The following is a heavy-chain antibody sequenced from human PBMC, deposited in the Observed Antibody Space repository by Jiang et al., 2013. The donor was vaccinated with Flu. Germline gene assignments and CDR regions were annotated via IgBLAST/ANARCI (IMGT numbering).Heavy chain of an antibody. CDR1: FSSYA. CDR2: IIPILGIA. J-gene: IGHJ3*02. V-gene: IGHV1-69*10. CDR3: ARDTPAVVAHDAFDI. Sequence: FSSYAISWVRQAPGQGLEWMGGIIPILGIANYAQKFQGRVTITADKSTSTAYMELSSLRSEDTAVYYCARDTPAVVAHDAFDIWGQGTMVTVSS. D-gene: IGHD3-22*01.